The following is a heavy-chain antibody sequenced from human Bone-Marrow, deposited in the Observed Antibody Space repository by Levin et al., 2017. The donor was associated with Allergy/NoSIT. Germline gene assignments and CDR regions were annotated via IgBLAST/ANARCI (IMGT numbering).Heavy chain of an antibody. D-gene: IGHD3-9*01. Sequence: GESLKISCSASGFTFSTYAMYWVRQAPGKGLESVSVISSNGEITYYADSVKGRFTISRDNSKNTVFLQMRPLRAEDTAVYYCVKAGYDILTVHFNVAPYWGQGALVTVSS. CDR3: VKAGYDILTVHFNVAPY. CDR1: GFTFSTYA. J-gene: IGHJ4*02. CDR2: ISSNGEIT. V-gene: IGHV3-64D*06.